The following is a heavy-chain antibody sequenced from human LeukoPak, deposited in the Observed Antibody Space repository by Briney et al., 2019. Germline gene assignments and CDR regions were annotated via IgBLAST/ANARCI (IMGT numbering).Heavy chain of an antibody. CDR1: GDSISSYF. D-gene: IGHD3-16*01. CDR3: ARDKRRDYGDYFDN. CDR2: THYSGST. J-gene: IGHJ4*02. Sequence: SETLSLTCTVSGDSISSYFWSWIRQSPGKGLEWIGYTHYSGSTSYNPSLTSRVSISLGTSKNQFYLKLSSVTASDTAFYYCARDKRRDYGDYFDNWGQGTQVTVSS. V-gene: IGHV4-59*01.